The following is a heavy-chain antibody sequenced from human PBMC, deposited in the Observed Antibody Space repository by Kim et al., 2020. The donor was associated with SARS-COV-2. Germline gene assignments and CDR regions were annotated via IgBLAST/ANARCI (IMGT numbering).Heavy chain of an antibody. CDR2: TSGSRTNK. D-gene: IGHD3-10*01. J-gene: IGHJ6*02. CDR3: AKMKGALIKNYALDV. CDR1: GFIFNNHA. V-gene: IGHV3-23*01. Sequence: GGSLRLSCAVTGFIFNNHAMSWVRQAPGKGLEWVSFTSGSRTNKFYADSVRGRFTISRDNTKNTLSLQMISLRAEDTAVYYCAKMKGALIKNYALDVWGQGTTVTVSS.